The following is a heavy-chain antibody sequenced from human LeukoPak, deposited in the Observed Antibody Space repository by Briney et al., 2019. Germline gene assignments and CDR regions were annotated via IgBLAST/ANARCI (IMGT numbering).Heavy chain of an antibody. V-gene: IGHV4-4*09. CDR3: ARRITGTTWFDP. D-gene: IGHD1-7*01. Sequence: PSETLSLTCTVSGGSISSYYWSWIRQPPGKGLEWIGYIYTSGSTNYNPSLKGRVTISVDTSKNQFSLKLSSVTAADTAVYYCARRITGTTWFDPWGQGTLVTVSS. CDR2: IYTSGST. J-gene: IGHJ5*02. CDR1: GGSISSYY.